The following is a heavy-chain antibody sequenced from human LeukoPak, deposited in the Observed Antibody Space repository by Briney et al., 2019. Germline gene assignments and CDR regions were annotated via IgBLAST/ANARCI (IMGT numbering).Heavy chain of an antibody. Sequence: PSETLSLTCAVYGGSSSGYYWSWIRQPPGKGLEWIGEINHSGSTNYNPSLKSRVTISVDTSKNQFSLKLSSVTAADTAVYYCARGPYYDFSAEGHAAWFDPWGQGTLVTVSS. V-gene: IGHV4-34*01. D-gene: IGHD3-3*01. CDR1: GGSSSGYY. CDR3: ARGPYYDFSAEGHAAWFDP. J-gene: IGHJ5*02. CDR2: INHSGST.